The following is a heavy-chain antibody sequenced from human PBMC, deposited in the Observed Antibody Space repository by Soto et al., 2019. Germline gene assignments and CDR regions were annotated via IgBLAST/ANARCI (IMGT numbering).Heavy chain of an antibody. V-gene: IGHV4-31*03. CDR3: ARDRLMATAGTARHYFGLDV. J-gene: IGHJ6*02. CDR2: IYYSGNT. D-gene: IGHD5-18*01. Sequence: TLSLTCTVPGGSIRSGGYYWSWVRQNPRKGLEWIGNIYYSGNTYYNPSLKSRLTISVDTSKNQFSLNLSSVTAADTAVYYCARDRLMATAGTARHYFGLDVWGQGTTVTVSS. CDR1: GGSIRSGGYY.